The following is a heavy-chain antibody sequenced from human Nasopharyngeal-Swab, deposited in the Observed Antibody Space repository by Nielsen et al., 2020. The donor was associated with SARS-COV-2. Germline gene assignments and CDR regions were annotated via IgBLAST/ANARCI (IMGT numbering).Heavy chain of an antibody. Sequence: GSLRLSCAVYGGSFSGYYWSWIRQPPGKGLEWIGEINHSGSTNYNPSLKSRVTISVDTSKNQFSLKLSSVTAADTAVYYCARGRLRYFDWLPREGYWFDPWGQGTLVTVSS. CDR1: GGSFSGYY. V-gene: IGHV4-34*01. CDR2: INHSGST. D-gene: IGHD3-9*01. J-gene: IGHJ5*02. CDR3: ARGRLRYFDWLPREGYWFDP.